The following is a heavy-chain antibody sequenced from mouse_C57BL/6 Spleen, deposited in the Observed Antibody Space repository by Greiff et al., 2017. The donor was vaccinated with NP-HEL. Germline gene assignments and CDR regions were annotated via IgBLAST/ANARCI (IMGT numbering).Heavy chain of an antibody. CDR1: GYTFTSYW. D-gene: IGHD2-4*01. V-gene: IGHV1-55*01. CDR2: IYPGSGST. CDR3: ARSYYDYDEGYAMDY. J-gene: IGHJ4*01. Sequence: QVQLQQPGAELVKPGASVKMSCKASGYTFTSYWITWVKQRPGQGLEWIGDIYPGSGSTNYNEKFKSKATLTVDTSSSTAYMQLSSLTSEDSAVYYCARSYYDYDEGYAMDYWGQGTSVTVSS.